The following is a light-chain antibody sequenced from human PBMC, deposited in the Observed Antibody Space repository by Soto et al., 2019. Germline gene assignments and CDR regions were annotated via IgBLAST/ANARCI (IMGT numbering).Light chain of an antibody. V-gene: IGKV1-5*03. J-gene: IGKJ4*01. CDR2: KAS. CDR1: QSISSW. Sequence: DIQMTQSPSTLSASVGDRVTITCRASQSISSWLAWYQQKPGKAPNLLIYKASSLESGVPSRFSGSGSGTEITLTIISLQPDDFATYYCQQYNSYTLTFRGGTQVEIK. CDR3: QQYNSYTLT.